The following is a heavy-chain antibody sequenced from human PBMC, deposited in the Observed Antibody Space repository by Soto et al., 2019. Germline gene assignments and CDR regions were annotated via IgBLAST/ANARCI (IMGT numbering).Heavy chain of an antibody. J-gene: IGHJ6*02. Sequence: QMQLVQSGPEVKKPGTSVKVSCKASGFTFTSSAVQWVRQARGQRLEWIGWIVVGSGNTNYAQKFQERVTITRDMSTSTAYMELSSLRSEDTAVYYCAAGSGYSYYYYYGMAVWGQGTTVTVSS. V-gene: IGHV1-58*01. CDR2: IVVGSGNT. CDR1: GFTFTSSA. CDR3: AAGSGYSYYYYYGMAV. D-gene: IGHD3-3*01.